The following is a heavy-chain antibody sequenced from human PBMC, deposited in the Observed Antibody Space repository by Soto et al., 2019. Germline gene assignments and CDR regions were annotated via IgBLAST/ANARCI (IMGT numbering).Heavy chain of an antibody. J-gene: IGHJ5*02. Sequence: SETLSLTCPVSGFSISSGGYYWSWIRQHPGKGLEWIGYIYYSGSTYYNPSLKSRVTISVDTSKNQFSLKLSSVTAADTAVYYCASSMAAAGNSGAGWFDPWGQGTLVTVSS. CDR1: GFSISSGGYY. CDR3: ASSMAAAGNSGAGWFDP. V-gene: IGHV4-31*03. D-gene: IGHD6-13*01. CDR2: IYYSGST.